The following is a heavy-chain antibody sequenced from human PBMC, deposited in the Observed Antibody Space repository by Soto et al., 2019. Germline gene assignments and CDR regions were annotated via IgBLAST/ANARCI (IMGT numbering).Heavy chain of an antibody. CDR3: ARSPARIAAAGRWYFDL. V-gene: IGHV1-18*01. D-gene: IGHD6-13*01. J-gene: IGHJ2*01. Sequence: ASVKVSCKASGYTFISYGISWVRQAPGQGLEWMGWISAYNGNTNYAQKLQGRVTMTTDTSTSTAYMELRSLRSDDTAVYYCARSPARIAAAGRWYFDLWGRGTLVTVSS. CDR2: ISAYNGNT. CDR1: GYTFISYG.